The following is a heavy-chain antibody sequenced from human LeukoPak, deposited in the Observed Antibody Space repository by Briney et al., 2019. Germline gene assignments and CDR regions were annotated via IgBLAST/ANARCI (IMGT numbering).Heavy chain of an antibody. Sequence: SVKVSCTASGGTFTSYAINWVRQAPGQGLEWMGRIIPILGIANYAQKFQGRVTITADKSTSTAYMELSSLRSEDTAVYYCARGGSYYGSGKDWFDPWGQGTLVTVSS. CDR3: ARGGSYYGSGKDWFDP. J-gene: IGHJ5*02. CDR1: GGTFTSYA. D-gene: IGHD3-10*01. CDR2: IIPILGIA. V-gene: IGHV1-69*04.